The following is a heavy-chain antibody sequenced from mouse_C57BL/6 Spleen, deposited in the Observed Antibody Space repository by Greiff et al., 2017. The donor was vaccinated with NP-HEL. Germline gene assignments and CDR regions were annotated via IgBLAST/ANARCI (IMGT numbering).Heavy chain of an antibody. V-gene: IGHV1-19*01. J-gene: IGHJ1*03. Sequence: EVQLQQSGPVLVKPGASVKMSCKASGYTFTDYYMNWVKQSHGKSLELIGVINPYNGGTSYNQKFKGKATLTVDKSSSTAYMELNSLTSEDSAVYYCARDDYDYFDVWGTGTTVTVSS. CDR3: ARDDYDYFDV. CDR2: INPYNGGT. D-gene: IGHD2-4*01. CDR1: GYTFTDYY.